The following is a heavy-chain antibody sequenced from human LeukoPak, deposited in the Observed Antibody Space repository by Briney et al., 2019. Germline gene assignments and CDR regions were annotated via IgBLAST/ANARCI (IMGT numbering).Heavy chain of an antibody. CDR1: GFTFSSYA. D-gene: IGHD6-19*01. V-gene: IGHV3-23*01. CDR2: IDASGGST. CDR3: AKGSGSGWYGWFAP. Sequence: GGSLRLSCAASGFTFSSYAMSWVRQAPGEGLEWVSSIDASGGSTYYADSVKGRFTISRDNSKNTFYLQMNSLRADDTAVYYCAKGSGSGWYGWFAPWGQGTLVTVSS. J-gene: IGHJ5*02.